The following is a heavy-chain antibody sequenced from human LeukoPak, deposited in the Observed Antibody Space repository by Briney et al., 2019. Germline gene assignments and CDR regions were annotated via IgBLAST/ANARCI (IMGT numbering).Heavy chain of an antibody. V-gene: IGHV1-46*01. Sequence: ASVKVSCKASGYTFTSYYMHWVRQAPGQGLEWMGIINPSGGSTSYAQKFQGRVTMTRDTSTSTVYMELSSLRSEDAAVYYCARWPHQGNCSSTSCYRRGWFDPWGQGTLVTVSS. CDR3: ARWPHQGNCSSTSCYRRGWFDP. J-gene: IGHJ5*02. CDR1: GYTFTSYY. CDR2: INPSGGST. D-gene: IGHD2-2*02.